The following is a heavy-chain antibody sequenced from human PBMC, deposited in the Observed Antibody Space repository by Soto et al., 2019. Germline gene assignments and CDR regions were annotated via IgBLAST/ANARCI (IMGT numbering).Heavy chain of an antibody. V-gene: IGHV3-23*01. J-gene: IGHJ6*02. CDR2: ISGSGGST. CDR3: AKGLATVTIRSGMDV. D-gene: IGHD4-17*01. Sequence: VGSLRLSCAASGFTFSSYAMSWVRQAPGKGLEWVSAISGSGGSTYYADSVKGRFTISRDNSKNTLYLQMNSLRAEDTAVYYCAKGLATVTIRSGMDVWGQGTTVTVSS. CDR1: GFTFSSYA.